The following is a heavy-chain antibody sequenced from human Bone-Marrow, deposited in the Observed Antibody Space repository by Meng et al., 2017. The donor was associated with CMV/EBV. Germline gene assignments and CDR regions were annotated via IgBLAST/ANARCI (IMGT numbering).Heavy chain of an antibody. J-gene: IGHJ4*02. CDR2: IYYSGST. CDR1: GGSISSSSYY. Sequence: GSLRLSCTVSGGSISSSSYYWGWIRQPPGKGLEWIGSIYYSGSTYYNPSLKSRVTISVDTSKNQFSLKLSSVTAADTAVYYCARQDCSSTSCSFDDWGQGTLVTVSS. D-gene: IGHD2-2*01. V-gene: IGHV4-39*01. CDR3: ARQDCSSTSCSFDD.